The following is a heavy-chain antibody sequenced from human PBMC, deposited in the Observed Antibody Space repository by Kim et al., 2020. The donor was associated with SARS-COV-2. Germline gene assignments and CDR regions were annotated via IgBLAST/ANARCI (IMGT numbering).Heavy chain of an antibody. J-gene: IGHJ6*02. CDR2: IYSGGST. CDR1: GVTVSNNY. V-gene: IGHV3-53*01. Sequence: GGSLRLSCAASGVTVSNNYMNWVRQAPGKGLEWVSVIYSGGSTYYADSVKGRFTISRDNSKNTLYLQMNSLRGEDTAVYYCASDYSTSGSYNYYAMDVWGQGTTVTVSS. D-gene: IGHD6-6*01. CDR3: ASDYSTSGSYNYYAMDV.